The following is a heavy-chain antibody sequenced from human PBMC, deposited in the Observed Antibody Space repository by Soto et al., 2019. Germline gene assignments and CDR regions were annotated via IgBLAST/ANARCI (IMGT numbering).Heavy chain of an antibody. CDR3: ALSGSYSDFDY. CDR1: GFTFSSYG. Sequence: GSLRLSCVASGFTFSSYGMQWVRQAPGKGLEWVAVISYDGSNKYYEDSVKGRVTISRDNSKNTLYLQMNSLRAEDTAVYYCALSGSYSDFDYWGQGTLVTVSS. D-gene: IGHD1-26*01. CDR2: ISYDGSNK. V-gene: IGHV3-30*03. J-gene: IGHJ4*02.